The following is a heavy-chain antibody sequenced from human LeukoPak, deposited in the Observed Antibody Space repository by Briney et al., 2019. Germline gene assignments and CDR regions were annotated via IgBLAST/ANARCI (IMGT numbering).Heavy chain of an antibody. CDR2: IYYSGNT. CDR1: GVSISSSNSY. CDR3: ARFPWSGAPNWFDP. Sequence: SETLSLTCTVSGVSISSSNSYWGWIRQPPEKGLEWIGSIYYSGNTYYSPSLTSRVTISLDTSKNQFSLKLSSVTAADTALYYCARFPWSGAPNWFDPWGQGTLVTVSS. D-gene: IGHD3-3*01. V-gene: IGHV4-39*07. J-gene: IGHJ5*02.